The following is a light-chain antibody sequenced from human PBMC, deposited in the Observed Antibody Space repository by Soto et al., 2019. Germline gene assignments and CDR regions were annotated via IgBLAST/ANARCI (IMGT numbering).Light chain of an antibody. CDR1: QDISTY. Sequence: DIQMTQSPSSVSASVGDIVTITCRASQDISTYLAWYQQSPGKAPNLLIYAASTLQSGVPSRFSGSVSRTDFSLTISSLQPEESATYYCQQTNSFPLPFGGGTNVESK. J-gene: IGKJ4*01. V-gene: IGKV1-12*01. CDR2: AAS. CDR3: QQTNSFPLP.